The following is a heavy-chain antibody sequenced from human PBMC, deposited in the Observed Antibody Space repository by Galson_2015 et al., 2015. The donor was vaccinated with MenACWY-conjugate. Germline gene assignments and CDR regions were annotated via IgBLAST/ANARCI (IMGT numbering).Heavy chain of an antibody. CDR3: FGYCTSTSCPDGMDV. CDR1: GGTFSSYT. V-gene: IGHV1-69*02. J-gene: IGHJ6*02. Sequence: SVKVSCKASGGTFSSYTISWVRQAPGQGLEWMGRIIPILNIPNYAQKFQGRVTITADKSTSTAYMELSSLRSVDTAVYYCFGYCTSTSCPDGMDVWGQGTTVTVSS. D-gene: IGHD2-2*01. CDR2: IIPILNIP.